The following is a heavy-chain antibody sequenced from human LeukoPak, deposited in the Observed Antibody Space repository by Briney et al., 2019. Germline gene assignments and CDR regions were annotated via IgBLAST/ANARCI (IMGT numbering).Heavy chain of an antibody. CDR1: GGSISTYY. CDR2: IHYSGNT. D-gene: IGHD1-26*01. Sequence: PSETLSLTCSVSGGSISTYYWSWVRQSPGKGLEWIAWIHYSGNTQYNPSLKSRVTISVDTSKNQFSLKLNSVTAGDTAVYFCARHRDGGTYPLDFWGQGTLVTIS. J-gene: IGHJ4*02. V-gene: IGHV4-59*08. CDR3: ARHRDGGTYPLDF.